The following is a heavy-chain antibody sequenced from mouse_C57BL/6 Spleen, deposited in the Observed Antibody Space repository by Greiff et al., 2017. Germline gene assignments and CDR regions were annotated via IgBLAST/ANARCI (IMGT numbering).Heavy chain of an antibody. CDR3: AREGVPSYYFDY. CDR2: ISSGSSTI. V-gene: IGHV5-17*01. J-gene: IGHJ2*01. CDR1: GFTFSDYG. Sequence: EVKLQESGGGLVKPGGSLKLSCAASGFTFSDYGMHWVRQAPEKGLEWVAYISSGSSTIYYADTVKGRFTISRDNAKNTLFLQMTSLRSEDTAMYYCAREGVPSYYFDYWGQGTTLTVSS. D-gene: IGHD2-14*01.